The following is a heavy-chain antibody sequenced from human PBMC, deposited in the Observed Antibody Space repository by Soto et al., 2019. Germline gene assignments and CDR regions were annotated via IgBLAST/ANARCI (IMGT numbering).Heavy chain of an antibody. Sequence: PGGSLRLSCAVSGFTLTTYSMNRVRQAPGKGLEWISFINKNGFTIYYADSVKGRFTISRDYAKNSLYLQMDSLRHEDTAVYYCARGAVTGTSLFDYWGLGTLVTVSS. V-gene: IGHV3-48*02. D-gene: IGHD6-19*01. J-gene: IGHJ4*02. CDR1: GFTLTTYS. CDR2: INKNGFTI. CDR3: ARGAVTGTSLFDY.